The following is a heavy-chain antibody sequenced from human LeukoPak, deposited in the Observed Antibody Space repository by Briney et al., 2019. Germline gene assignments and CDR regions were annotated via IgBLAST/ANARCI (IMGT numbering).Heavy chain of an antibody. J-gene: IGHJ4*02. V-gene: IGHV1-69*04. CDR1: GYTFTGYY. CDR3: ARDRASGYSSGWHLDY. CDR2: IIPILGIA. Sequence: SVKVSCKASGYTFTGYYMHWVRQAPGQGLEWMGRIIPILGIANYAQKFQGRVTITADKSTSTAYMELSSLRSEDTAVYYCARDRASGYSSGWHLDYWGQGTLVTVSS. D-gene: IGHD6-19*01.